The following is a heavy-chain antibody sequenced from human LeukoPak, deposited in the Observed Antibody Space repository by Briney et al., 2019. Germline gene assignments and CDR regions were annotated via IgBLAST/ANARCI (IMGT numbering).Heavy chain of an antibody. V-gene: IGHV1-2*02. Sequence: ASVKVSCKASGYTFTGYYIHWVREAPGQGLEWMGWINPNSGGTNYAQKFQGRVTMTRDTSISTAYMELSRLRSDDTAVYYCARHPYSSGWYSAYWGQGTLVTVSS. CDR2: INPNSGGT. D-gene: IGHD6-19*01. CDR1: GYTFTGYY. CDR3: ARHPYSSGWYSAY. J-gene: IGHJ4*02.